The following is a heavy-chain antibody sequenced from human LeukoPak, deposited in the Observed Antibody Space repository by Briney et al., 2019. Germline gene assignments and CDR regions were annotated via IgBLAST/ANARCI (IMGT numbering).Heavy chain of an antibody. V-gene: IGHV3-7*01. CDR2: IDQGGSTK. J-gene: IGHJ3*01. D-gene: IGHD1-26*01. CDR1: GFTFNTYW. CDR3: VRDKGGRSGAIYYDAFDV. Sequence: PGGSLRLSCAASGFTFNTYWMIWVRQAPGKGLEWVANIDQGGSTKYYVDSLKDRFTISGDNAKNSLYLQMNSLRAEDTAVYYCVRDKGGRSGAIYYDAFDVWGQGTMVTVSS.